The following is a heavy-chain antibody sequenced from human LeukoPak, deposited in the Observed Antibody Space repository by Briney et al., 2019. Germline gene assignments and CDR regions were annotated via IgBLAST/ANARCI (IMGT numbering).Heavy chain of an antibody. Sequence: SETLSLTCSVSGDSFSSSSYYWGWIRQPPGKGLEWIGSINYSGTTYYNPSLKSRVTRSVDTYKDQFYMRLSSATVADTAVYYWARLSIVGATSSHYMDVWGKGTTVTVSS. J-gene: IGHJ6*03. V-gene: IGHV4-39*01. D-gene: IGHD1-26*01. CDR1: GDSFSSSSYY. CDR2: INYSGTT. CDR3: ARLSIVGATSSHYMDV.